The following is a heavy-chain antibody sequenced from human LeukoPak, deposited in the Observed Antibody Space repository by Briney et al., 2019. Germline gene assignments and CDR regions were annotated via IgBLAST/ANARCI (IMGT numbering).Heavy chain of an antibody. J-gene: IGHJ4*02. V-gene: IGHV1-69*04. Sequence: VASVKVSCKPSGGTFSSYAISWVRQAPGQGLEWMGRIIPILGIANYAQKFQGRVTITADKSTSTAYMELSSLRSEDTAVYYCARWGDGYPKRFDYWGQGTLVTVSS. CDR2: IIPILGIA. CDR3: ARWGDGYPKRFDY. CDR1: GGTFSSYA. D-gene: IGHD5-24*01.